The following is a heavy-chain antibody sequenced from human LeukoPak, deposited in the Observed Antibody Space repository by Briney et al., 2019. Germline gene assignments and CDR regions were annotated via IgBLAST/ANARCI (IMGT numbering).Heavy chain of an antibody. CDR1: GNFLSSYY. Sequence: PSETLSLTCTVSGNFLSSYYYSWIRQPPGEGLEWIGYMHYSGITDSNPSLKSRVSISVDPSNNRFSLKLSSVNVADTATYYCVRGASMVVPFDYWGQGTLVTVSS. CDR2: MHYSGIT. CDR3: VRGASMVVPFDY. J-gene: IGHJ4*02. V-gene: IGHV4-59*01. D-gene: IGHD3-10*01.